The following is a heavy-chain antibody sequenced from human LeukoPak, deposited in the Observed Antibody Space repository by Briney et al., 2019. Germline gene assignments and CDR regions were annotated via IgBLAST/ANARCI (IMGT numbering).Heavy chain of an antibody. Sequence: SETLSLTRTVSGGSISSYYWSWIRQPPGKGLEWIGYIYYSGSTNYNPSLKSRVTISVDTSKNQFSLKLSSVTAADTAVYYCARQAIAASVGMDVWGQGTTVTVSS. CDR3: ARQAIAASVGMDV. CDR1: GGSISSYY. J-gene: IGHJ6*02. CDR2: IYYSGST. V-gene: IGHV4-59*08. D-gene: IGHD6-25*01.